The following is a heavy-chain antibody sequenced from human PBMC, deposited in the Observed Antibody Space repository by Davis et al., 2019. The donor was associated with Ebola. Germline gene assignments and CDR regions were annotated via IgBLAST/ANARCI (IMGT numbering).Heavy chain of an antibody. CDR1: GFTFSSYG. V-gene: IGHV3-74*01. J-gene: IGHJ6*02. CDR3: ARAEVVVVPAAILGRNYYYGMDV. CDR2: INSDGSST. D-gene: IGHD2-2*02. Sequence: GESLKISCAASGFTFSSYGMHWVRQAPGKGLVWVSRINSDGSSTSYADSVKGRFTISRDNAKNTLYLQMNSLRAEDTAVYYCARAEVVVVPAAILGRNYYYGMDVWGQGTTVTVSS.